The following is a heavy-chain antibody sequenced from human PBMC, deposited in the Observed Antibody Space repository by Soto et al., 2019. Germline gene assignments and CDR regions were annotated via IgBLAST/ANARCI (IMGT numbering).Heavy chain of an antibody. V-gene: IGHV1-69*13. D-gene: IGHD4-17*01. J-gene: IGHJ5*02. CDR3: AREERVGHYSLDWFDP. CDR2: IIPIFGTA. CDR1: GATFSSYA. Sequence: SVKVSCKASGATFSSYAISWVRQAPGQGLEWMGGIIPIFGTANYAQKFQGRVTITADESTGTAYMELSSLRSEDTAVYYCAREERVGHYSLDWFDPSCPGPLVTVFS.